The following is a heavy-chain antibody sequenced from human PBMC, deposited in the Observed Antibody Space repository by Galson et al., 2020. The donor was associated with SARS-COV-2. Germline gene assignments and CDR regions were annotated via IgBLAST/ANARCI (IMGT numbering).Heavy chain of an antibody. CDR2: ITPFNGNT. J-gene: IGHJ3*02. V-gene: IGHV1-45*02. CDR1: GYAFTYRF. CDR3: ASGYCSGGVCREVNGFDI. Sequence: SVKVSCKPSGYAFTYRFLHWVRQAPGQALEWMGRITPFNGNTDYAQKFQDRVTISADRSMSTAYMELSSLRSEDTVMYYCASGYCSGGVCREVNGFDIWGQGTEGTVSS. D-gene: IGHD2-8*02.